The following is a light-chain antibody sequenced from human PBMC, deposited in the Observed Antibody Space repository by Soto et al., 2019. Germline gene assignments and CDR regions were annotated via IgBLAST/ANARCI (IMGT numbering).Light chain of an antibody. CDR1: QDITNY. J-gene: IGKJ5*01. Sequence: DIKMTQSPSSLSASVGDRVTITCQASQDITNYLNWYQQKPGRAPRLLLYDASSLETGVPSRFSGSGSGTDFTLTISSLQPEDVATYYCQHYDHLPITFGQGTRLEI. V-gene: IGKV1-33*01. CDR2: DAS. CDR3: QHYDHLPIT.